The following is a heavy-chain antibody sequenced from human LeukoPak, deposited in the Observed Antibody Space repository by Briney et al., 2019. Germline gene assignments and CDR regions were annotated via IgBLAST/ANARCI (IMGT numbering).Heavy chain of an antibody. CDR3: AKPDSYGEFWGYYFDY. V-gene: IGHV3-23*01. D-gene: IGHD4-17*01. CDR2: ISGSGGST. Sequence: PGRSLRLSCAASGFTFSSYAMSWVRQAPGKGLEWVSAISGSGGSTYYADSVKGRFTISRDNSKNTLYLQMNSLRAEDTAVYYCAKPDSYGEFWGYYFDYWGQGTLVTVSS. J-gene: IGHJ4*02. CDR1: GFTFSSYA.